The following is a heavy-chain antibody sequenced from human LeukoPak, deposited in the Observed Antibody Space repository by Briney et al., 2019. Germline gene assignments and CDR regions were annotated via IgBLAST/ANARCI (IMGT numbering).Heavy chain of an antibody. CDR3: AMHTVIASSWSLDY. Sequence: SEPLSLTCTVSGGSISSYYWSWIRQPPGKGLEWIGYIYYSGSTNYNPSLKSRVTISVDTSKNQFSLKLSSVTAADTAVYYCAMHTVIASSWSLDYWGQGTLVTVSS. CDR2: IYYSGST. CDR1: GGSISSYY. V-gene: IGHV4-59*08. J-gene: IGHJ4*02. D-gene: IGHD6-13*01.